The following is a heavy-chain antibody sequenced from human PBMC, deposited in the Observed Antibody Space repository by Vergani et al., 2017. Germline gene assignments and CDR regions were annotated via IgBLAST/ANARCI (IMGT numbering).Heavy chain of an antibody. Sequence: QLLLQDTGPGQVKPSETLSLTCGVSDGSINSRSYYWAWLRQPPGKGLEWIGMMFYSGTTYYNPSLKSRVTMSVDTSKSQFSLKLSSVTAADTAVYYCTRHWAVVAANNWFDPWGQGTLVTVSS. CDR1: DGSINSRSYY. J-gene: IGHJ5*02. CDR2: MFYSGTT. V-gene: IGHV4-39*01. CDR3: TRHWAVVAANNWFDP. D-gene: IGHD2-15*01.